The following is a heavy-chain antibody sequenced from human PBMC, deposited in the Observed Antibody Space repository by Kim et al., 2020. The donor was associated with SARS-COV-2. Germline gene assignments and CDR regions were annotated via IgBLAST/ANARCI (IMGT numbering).Heavy chain of an antibody. V-gene: IGHV5-51*01. D-gene: IGHD6-6*01. CDR1: GYLFTTYW. J-gene: IGHJ4*02. CDR2: IYPRDSDT. CDR3: ARRGGSSSSSRYFDS. Sequence: GESLKISCQASGYLFTTYWIAWVRQMPGKGLEWMGIIYPRDSDTRYSPSFQGQVTISVDESISTAYLQWSSLKASDNAMYYCARRGGSSSSSRYFDSWGQGTLVTVSS.